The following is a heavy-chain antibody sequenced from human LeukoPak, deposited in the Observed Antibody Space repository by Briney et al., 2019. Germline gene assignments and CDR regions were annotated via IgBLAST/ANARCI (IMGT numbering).Heavy chain of an antibody. CDR2: IYTSGST. CDR3: ARGHSGSYSEFDY. Sequence: TSETLSLTCIVSGGSISSDYWSWIRQPAGKGLEWIGRIYTSGSTNYNPSLKSRVTISVDTSRNSFSLELSSVTAADTAVYYCARGHSGSYSEFDYWGQGTLVTVSS. J-gene: IGHJ4*02. V-gene: IGHV4-4*07. D-gene: IGHD1-26*01. CDR1: GGSISSDY.